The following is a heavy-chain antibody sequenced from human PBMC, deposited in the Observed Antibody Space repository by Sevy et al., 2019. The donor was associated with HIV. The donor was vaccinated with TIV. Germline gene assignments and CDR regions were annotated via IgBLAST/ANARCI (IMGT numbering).Heavy chain of an antibody. J-gene: IGHJ4*02. CDR3: VRLSYTSSWSFDY. Sequence: GGSLRLSCAASGFTFSDHYMDWVRQAPGKGLEWVGRSRKKANSYSTEYAASVKGRFTISRDDSKNSLYLHMNSLKTEDTAVYYCVRLSYTSSWSFDYWGQGTLVTVSS. D-gene: IGHD6-13*01. V-gene: IGHV3-72*01. CDR1: GFTFSDHY. CDR2: SRKKANSYST.